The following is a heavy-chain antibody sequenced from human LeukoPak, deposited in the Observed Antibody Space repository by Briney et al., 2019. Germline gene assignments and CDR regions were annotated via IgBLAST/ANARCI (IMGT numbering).Heavy chain of an antibody. Sequence: GGSLRLSCAASEFTLSTYAMNWVRQAPGKGLEWVSTISDRWTNYADSVKGRFSISRDNSKNTLFLQMNSLRAEDTAVYYCAKDRGYSFDCWGQGTLVTVSS. CDR3: AKDRGYSFDC. D-gene: IGHD3-22*01. CDR1: EFTLSTYA. V-gene: IGHV3-23*01. CDR2: ISDRWT. J-gene: IGHJ4*02.